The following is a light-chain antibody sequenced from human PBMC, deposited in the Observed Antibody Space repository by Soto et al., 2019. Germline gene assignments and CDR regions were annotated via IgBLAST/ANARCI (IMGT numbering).Light chain of an antibody. V-gene: IGKV3-20*01. J-gene: IGKJ2*01. CDR1: QSVSSNY. CDR2: GAS. Sequence: EIVLTQSPGTLSLSPGQRATLFCRASQSVSSNYLAWYQQKPGQAPRLLIHGASSRATAIPDRFSGSGSGTDFTLTISRLEPEDFAMYYCQQYGTSPQTFGQGTKVEIK. CDR3: QQYGTSPQT.